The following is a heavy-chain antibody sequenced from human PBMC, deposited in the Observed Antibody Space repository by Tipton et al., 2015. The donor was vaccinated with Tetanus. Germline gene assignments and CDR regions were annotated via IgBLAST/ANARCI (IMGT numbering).Heavy chain of an antibody. CDR3: ARAHCTDGVCNFDF. J-gene: IGHJ4*02. CDR2: IYPGDSDT. V-gene: IGHV5-51*01. CDR1: GYIFNNYW. D-gene: IGHD2-8*01. Sequence: VQLVQSGREVKKPGESLKIYCKGSGYIFNNYWIGRERQKPGHGLEWMGSIYPGDSDTRYSPSFQGRVTITVDKSINTAYLQWSSLKASDASMFYCARAHCTDGVCNFDFWGQGALVTVAS.